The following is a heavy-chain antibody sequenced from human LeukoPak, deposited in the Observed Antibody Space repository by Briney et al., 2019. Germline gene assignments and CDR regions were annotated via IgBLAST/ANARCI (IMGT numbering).Heavy chain of an antibody. Sequence: GGSLRLSCAASGFTFDDYAMHWVRQAPGKGLEWVSGISWNSGSIGYADSVKGRFTISRDNAKNSLYLQMNSLRAEDTALYYCAKVVDPYYDSSGYYGPPDYWGQGTLVTVSS. J-gene: IGHJ4*02. CDR3: AKVVDPYYDSSGYYGPPDY. CDR2: ISWNSGSI. V-gene: IGHV3-9*01. D-gene: IGHD3-22*01. CDR1: GFTFDDYA.